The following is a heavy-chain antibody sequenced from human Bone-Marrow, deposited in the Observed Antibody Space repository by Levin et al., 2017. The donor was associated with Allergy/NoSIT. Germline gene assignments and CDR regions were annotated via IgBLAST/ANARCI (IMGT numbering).Heavy chain of an antibody. CDR2: IKRDGSEK. CDR3: ALNGPNSGSYSRAWY. Sequence: GGSLRLSCAASGFTFSNYWMSWVRQAPGKGLEWVANIKRDGSEKYYVDSVKGRFAISRDNAKNSLYLQMNSLRVEDTAVYYCALNGPNSGSYSRAWYWGQGTLVTVSS. J-gene: IGHJ4*02. V-gene: IGHV3-7*01. CDR1: GFTFSNYW. D-gene: IGHD1-26*01.